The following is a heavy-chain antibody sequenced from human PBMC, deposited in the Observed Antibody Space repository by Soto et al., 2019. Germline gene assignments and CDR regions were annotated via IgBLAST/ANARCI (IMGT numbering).Heavy chain of an antibody. Sequence: QVQVVQSGAEVRKPGASVKLSCKVLAYTLTEFPIHGVRQAPGKGLERLGGSYPEVGDTSFAQKFQGRVTMTEDKTTDSVYMELSSLRSEDTAVYYCAIGVRASEFEYWGQGTLVTVSS. D-gene: IGHD2-2*01. J-gene: IGHJ4*02. V-gene: IGHV1-24*01. CDR3: AIGVRASEFEY. CDR1: AYTLTEFP. CDR2: SYPEVGDT.